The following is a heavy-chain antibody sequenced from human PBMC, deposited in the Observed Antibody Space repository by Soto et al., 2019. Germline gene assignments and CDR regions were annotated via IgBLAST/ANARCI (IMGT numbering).Heavy chain of an antibody. CDR3: AMGSSGWYFDY. Sequence: EVQLLESGGGLVQPGGSLRLSCAASGFSFSSYAMSWVRQAPGKGVEWVAAISDSGCSTYYADSVKGRFIISRDNSKNTLYLQMNSLRAEDTAVYYCAMGSSGWYFDYWCQGTMVTVAS. CDR2: ISDSGCST. J-gene: IGHJ4*02. D-gene: IGHD6-19*01. V-gene: IGHV3-23*01. CDR1: GFSFSSYA.